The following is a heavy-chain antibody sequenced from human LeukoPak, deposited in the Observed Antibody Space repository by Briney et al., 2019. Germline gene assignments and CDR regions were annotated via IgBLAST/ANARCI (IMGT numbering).Heavy chain of an antibody. CDR1: GFSFNNYA. CDR3: AKDQQRKAAAGSIDY. D-gene: IGHD6-13*01. J-gene: IGHJ4*02. V-gene: IGHV3-30*18. CDR2: ISYDGSNK. Sequence: GGSLRLSCAASGFSFNNYAMHWVRQAPGKGLEWVAVISYDGSNKYYADSVKGRFTISRDNSKNTLYLQMNSLRAEDTAVYYCAKDQQRKAAAGSIDYWGQGTLVTVSS.